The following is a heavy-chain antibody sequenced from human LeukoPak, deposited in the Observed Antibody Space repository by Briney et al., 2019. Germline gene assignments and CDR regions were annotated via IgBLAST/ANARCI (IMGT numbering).Heavy chain of an antibody. J-gene: IGHJ6*02. CDR2: IYYSGST. Sequence: SSQTLSLTCTVSGGSISSGGYYWSWIRQHPGKGLEWIGYIYYSGSTYYNPSLKSRVTISVDTSKNQFSLKLSSVTAADTAVYYCARESYYDSSGKYIGFYYGMDGWGQGTTVTVSS. CDR1: GGSISSGGYY. V-gene: IGHV4-31*03. D-gene: IGHD3-22*01. CDR3: ARESYYDSSGKYIGFYYGMDG.